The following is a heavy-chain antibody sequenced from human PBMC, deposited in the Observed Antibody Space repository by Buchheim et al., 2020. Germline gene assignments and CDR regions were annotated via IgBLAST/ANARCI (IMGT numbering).Heavy chain of an antibody. V-gene: IGHV4-59*08. CDR2: IYYSGST. Sequence: QVQLQESGPGLVKPSETLSLTCTVSGGSISSYYWSWIRQPPGKGLEWIGYIYYSGSTNYNPSLKSRVTISVDTSKNQFSLKLSSVTAADTAVYYCARHYRYNWNDVYLEDNWFDPWGQGTL. CDR1: GGSISSYY. CDR3: ARHYRYNWNDVYLEDNWFDP. J-gene: IGHJ5*02. D-gene: IGHD1-20*01.